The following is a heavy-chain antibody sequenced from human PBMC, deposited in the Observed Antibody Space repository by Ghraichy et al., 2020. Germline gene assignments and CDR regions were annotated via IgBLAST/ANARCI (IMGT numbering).Heavy chain of an antibody. CDR2: INPNSGGT. D-gene: IGHD3-22*01. J-gene: IGHJ4*02. CDR3: ARDRDYDTSGYFHY. Sequence: ASGKVSCKASGYSFTGYYMHWVRQAPGQGLEWMGWINPNSGGTNYAQKFQGRVSMTRDTSINTTYMELSRLRSDDTAVFYCARDRDYDTSGYFHYWGQGTLVTVSS. V-gene: IGHV1-2*02. CDR1: GYSFTGYY.